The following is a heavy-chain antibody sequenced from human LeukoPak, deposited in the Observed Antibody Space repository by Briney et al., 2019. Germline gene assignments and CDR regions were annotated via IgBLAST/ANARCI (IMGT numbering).Heavy chain of an antibody. CDR2: ISSEGKTT. J-gene: IGHJ4*02. Sequence: GGSLRLTCPASGFIFSPYAMHWVRQAPGKGLEYVSSISSEGKTTYYADSVKGRFTISRDSSKNTLYLQMSSLRPEDTAVYYCVKDRWVDHWGQGTLVTVSS. D-gene: IGHD6-13*01. CDR3: VKDRWVDH. CDR1: GFIFSPYA. V-gene: IGHV3-64D*06.